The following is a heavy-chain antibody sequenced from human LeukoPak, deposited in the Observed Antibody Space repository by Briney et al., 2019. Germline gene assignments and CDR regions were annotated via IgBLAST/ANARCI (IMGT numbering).Heavy chain of an antibody. CDR1: GGSISSSSYY. D-gene: IGHD6-13*01. CDR2: IYYSGST. J-gene: IGHJ4*02. Sequence: SETLSLTCTVSGGSISSSSYYWGGIRQPPGKGLEGIGSIYYSGSTYYNPSLKSRVTISVDTSKNQFSLKLSSVTAADTAVYYCARALYYSSSWREGKYYFDYWGQGTLVTVSS. V-gene: IGHV4-39*07. CDR3: ARALYYSSSWREGKYYFDY.